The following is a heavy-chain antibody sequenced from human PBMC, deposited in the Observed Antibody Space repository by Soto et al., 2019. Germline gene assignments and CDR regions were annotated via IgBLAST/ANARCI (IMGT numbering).Heavy chain of an antibody. CDR3: ARDSSSGEGFDF. D-gene: IGHD7-27*01. CDR2: IWYDGNSK. Sequence: QVQLVESGGGVVQPGRSLRLSCAASGFTFSSYGMHWVRQAPGKGLEWMAVIWYDGNSKDYGDSVRGRFTVSRDNSKNTLYLQMDSLRAEDPAVYYSARDSSSGEGFDFWGQGTLVTVSS. CDR1: GFTFSSYG. J-gene: IGHJ4*02. V-gene: IGHV3-33*01.